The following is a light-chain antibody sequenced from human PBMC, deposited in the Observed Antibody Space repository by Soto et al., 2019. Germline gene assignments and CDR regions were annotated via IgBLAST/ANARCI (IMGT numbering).Light chain of an antibody. CDR3: ISYTDRQSYL. Sequence: QSVLTQPPSASGSPGQSVTISCTGTSSDIGSYNFVSWYQQHPGKAPKVMLYEVRKRPSGVPDRFSGSKSGNTASLTVSGLQADDEADYYCISYTDRQSYLFGTGTKVTVL. CDR2: EVR. J-gene: IGLJ1*01. V-gene: IGLV2-8*01. CDR1: SSDIGSYNF.